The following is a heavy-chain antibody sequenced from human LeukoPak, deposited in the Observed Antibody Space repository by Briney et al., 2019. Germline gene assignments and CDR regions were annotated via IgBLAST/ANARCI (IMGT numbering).Heavy chain of an antibody. Sequence: ASVKVSCKASGYTFTSYGISWVRQAPGQGLEWMGWISAYNGNTNYAQKLQGRVTMTTDTSTSTAYMELRSLRSDDTAVYYCARVPGSYNSVTNYFDYWGQGTLVTVSS. CDR2: ISAYNGNT. V-gene: IGHV1-18*01. CDR3: ARVPGSYNSVTNYFDY. J-gene: IGHJ4*02. CDR1: GYTFTSYG. D-gene: IGHD6-19*01.